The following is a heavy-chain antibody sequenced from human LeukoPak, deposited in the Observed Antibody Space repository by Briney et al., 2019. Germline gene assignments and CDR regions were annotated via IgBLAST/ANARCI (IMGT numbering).Heavy chain of an antibody. CDR1: GGSISSGSYY. Sequence: PSETLSLTGTVSGGSISSGSYYWSWIRQPAGKGLEWIGRIYTSGSTNYNPALKSRVTISVDTSKNQSSLKLSSVTAADTAVYYCARGTWRYYFDYWGQGTLVTVSS. D-gene: IGHD3-3*01. CDR2: IYTSGST. V-gene: IGHV4-61*02. J-gene: IGHJ4*02. CDR3: ARGTWRYYFDY.